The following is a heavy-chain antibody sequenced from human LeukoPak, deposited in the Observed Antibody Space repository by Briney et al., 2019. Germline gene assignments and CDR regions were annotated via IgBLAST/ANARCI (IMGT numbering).Heavy chain of an antibody. CDR2: IIPIFGTA. D-gene: IGHD2-15*01. Sequence: ASVKVSCKASGGTFSRYAINWVRQAPGQGLEWMGGIIPIFGTANYAQKFQGRVTITADESTSTAYMELSSLRSEDTAVYYCARSRGSCYSCGDYWGQGTLVTVSS. V-gene: IGHV1-69*13. J-gene: IGHJ4*02. CDR1: GGTFSRYA. CDR3: ARSRGSCYSCGDY.